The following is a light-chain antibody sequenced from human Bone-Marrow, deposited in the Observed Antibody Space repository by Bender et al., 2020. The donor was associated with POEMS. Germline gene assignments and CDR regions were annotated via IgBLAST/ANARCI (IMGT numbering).Light chain of an antibody. J-gene: IGLJ1*01. Sequence: QSALTQPPSVSGSPGQSITISCTGTSSDVGAYNYVSWFQHHPGKAPKLMIYEVTNRPSGVSNRFSGSKSGNTASLTISGLRAEDEADYYCSSYDATTTLFLFGSGTKVSVL. V-gene: IGLV2-14*01. CDR1: SSDVGAYNY. CDR3: SSYDATTTLFL. CDR2: EVT.